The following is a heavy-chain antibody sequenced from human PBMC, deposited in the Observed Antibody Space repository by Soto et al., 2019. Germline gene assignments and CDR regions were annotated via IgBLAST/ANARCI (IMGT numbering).Heavy chain of an antibody. CDR2: IYYSGST. J-gene: IGHJ3*02. CDR1: GGSISSGGYY. V-gene: IGHV4-31*03. CDR3: ARDLPRGYSYGGNAFDI. Sequence: QMQLQESGPGLVKPSQTLSLTCTVSGGSISSGGYYWSWIRQHPGKGLEWIGYIYYSGSTYYNPSLKSRVTISVDTSKNQFSLKLSSVTAADTAVYYCARDLPRGYSYGGNAFDIWGQGTMVTVSS. D-gene: IGHD5-18*01.